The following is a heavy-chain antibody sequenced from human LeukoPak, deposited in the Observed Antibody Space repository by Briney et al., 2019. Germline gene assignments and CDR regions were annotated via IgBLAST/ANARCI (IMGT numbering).Heavy chain of an antibody. V-gene: IGHV3-11*01. J-gene: IGHJ4*02. CDR1: GFSFSDYY. D-gene: IGHD3-22*01. Sequence: GGSLRLSCAASGFSFSDYYMSWMRQAPGKGLEWVSYIDGSSSNMYYADSVKGRFTISRDNAKNSLYLQMNSLRGEDTAVYYCVRAYTRGYSDDFDYWGQGTLVTVSS. CDR3: VRAYTRGYSDDFDY. CDR2: IDGSSSNM.